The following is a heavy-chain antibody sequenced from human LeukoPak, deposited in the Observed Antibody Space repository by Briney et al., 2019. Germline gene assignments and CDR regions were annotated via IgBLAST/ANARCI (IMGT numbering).Heavy chain of an antibody. V-gene: IGHV4-39*07. J-gene: IGHJ3*02. CDR1: GGSISSSSYY. Sequence: SETLSLTCTVSGGSISSSSYYWGWIRQPPGKGLEWIGSIYYSGSTYYNPSLKSRVTISVDTSKNQFSLKLSSVTAADTAVYYCARDRYYYDSSGYFAPQAFDIWGQGTMVTVSS. D-gene: IGHD3-22*01. CDR3: ARDRYYYDSSGYFAPQAFDI. CDR2: IYYSGST.